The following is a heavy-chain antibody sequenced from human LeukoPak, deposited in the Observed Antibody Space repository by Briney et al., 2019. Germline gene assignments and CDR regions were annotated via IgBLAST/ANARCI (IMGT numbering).Heavy chain of an antibody. J-gene: IGHJ2*01. D-gene: IGHD6-13*01. Sequence: PSETLSLTCTVSDYSISSGYYWGWIRQPPGKGLEWIGNIYHSGNTYYNPPLKSRVTISVDTSKNQFSLKLSSVTAADTAVYYCVREVAQQPGYFDLWGRGTLVTVSS. V-gene: IGHV4-38-2*02. CDR2: IYHSGNT. CDR3: VREVAQQPGYFDL. CDR1: DYSISSGYY.